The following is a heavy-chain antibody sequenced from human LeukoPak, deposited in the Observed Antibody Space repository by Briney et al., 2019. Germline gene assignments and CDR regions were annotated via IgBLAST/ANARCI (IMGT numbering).Heavy chain of an antibody. Sequence: SETLSLTCAVYGGSFSGYYWSWIRQPPGKGLEWIGEINHSGSTNYYPSLKSRVTISVDTSKNQFSLKLSSVTAADTAVYYCARQWRWFDPWGQGTLVTVSS. CDR2: INHSGST. D-gene: IGHD6-19*01. J-gene: IGHJ5*02. CDR3: ARQWRWFDP. CDR1: GGSFSGYY. V-gene: IGHV4-34*01.